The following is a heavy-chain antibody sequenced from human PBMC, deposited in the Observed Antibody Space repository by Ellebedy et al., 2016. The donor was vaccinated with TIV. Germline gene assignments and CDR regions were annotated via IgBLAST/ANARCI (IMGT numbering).Heavy chain of an antibody. CDR2: IYTSGST. D-gene: IGHD6-19*01. CDR1: GGSISSYY. V-gene: IGHV4-4*07. CDR3: ARAEYSSGWYFLDY. Sequence: SETLSLTXTVSGGSISSYYWSWIRQPAGKGLEWIGRIYTSGSTNYNPSLKSRVTMSVDTSKNQFSLKLSSVTAADTAVYYCARAEYSSGWYFLDYWGQGTLVTVSS. J-gene: IGHJ4*02.